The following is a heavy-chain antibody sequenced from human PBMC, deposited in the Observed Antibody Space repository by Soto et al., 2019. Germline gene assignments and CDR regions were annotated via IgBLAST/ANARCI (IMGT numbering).Heavy chain of an antibody. CDR1: GLPFSSYA. CDR3: AKDGVLIFGVVTPFDY. J-gene: IGHJ4*02. D-gene: IGHD3-3*01. CDR2: ISGSGGST. Sequence: PGGSLRLSCAASGLPFSSYAMSWVRPAPGKGLEWVPAISGSGGSTYYADSVKGRFTISRDNSKNTLYLQMNSLRAEDTAVYYCAKDGVLIFGVVTPFDYWGQGTLVTVSS. V-gene: IGHV3-23*01.